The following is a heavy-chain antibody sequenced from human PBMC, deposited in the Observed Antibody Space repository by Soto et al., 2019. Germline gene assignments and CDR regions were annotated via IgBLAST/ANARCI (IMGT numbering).Heavy chain of an antibody. CDR1: GGSISSSSYY. D-gene: IGHD3-10*01. CDR3: ARIGMVWGIRLGD. J-gene: IGHJ4*02. CDR2: IYYSGST. V-gene: IGHV4-39*01. Sequence: SETLSLTCTVSGGSISSSSYYWGWIRQPPGKGLEWIGSIYYSGSTYYNPSLKSRVTISVDTSKNQFSLKLSSVTAADTAVYYCARIGMVWGIRLGDWGQGTPVTVSS.